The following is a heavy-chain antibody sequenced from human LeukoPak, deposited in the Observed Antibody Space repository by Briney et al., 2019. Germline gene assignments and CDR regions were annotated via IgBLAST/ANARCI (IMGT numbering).Heavy chain of an antibody. D-gene: IGHD5-18*01. CDR2: IYYSGST. CDR3: ARDSRQLWSNWFDP. CDR1: GGSISSGGYY. J-gene: IGHJ5*02. Sequence: SETLSLTCTVSGGSISSGGYYWSWIRQHPGKGLEWIGYIYYSGSTYYNPSLKSRVTISVDTSKNQFSLKLSSVTAADTAVYYCARDSRQLWSNWFDPWGQGTLVTVSS. V-gene: IGHV4-31*03.